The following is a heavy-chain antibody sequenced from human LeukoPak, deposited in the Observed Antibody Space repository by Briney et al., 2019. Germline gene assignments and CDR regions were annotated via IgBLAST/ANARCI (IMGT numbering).Heavy chain of an antibody. CDR3: AKDFGAVGELFFDY. CDR2: IGVSGGTT. CDR1: GFIFYNYA. V-gene: IGHV3-23*01. D-gene: IGHD3-10*01. J-gene: IGHJ4*02. Sequence: PGGSLRLSCAASGFIFYNYAMSWVRQAPGKGLEWVSVIGVSGGTTYYADSVKGRFTISRDNSKNTLYLEMNSLRAEDTAVYYCAKDFGAVGELFFDYWGQGTLVTVSS.